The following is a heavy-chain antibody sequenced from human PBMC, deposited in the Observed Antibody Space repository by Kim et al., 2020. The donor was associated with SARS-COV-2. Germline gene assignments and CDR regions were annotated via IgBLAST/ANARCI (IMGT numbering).Heavy chain of an antibody. D-gene: IGHD3-16*01. CDR2: ISWDGGST. V-gene: IGHV3-43D*03. Sequence: GGSLRLSCAASGFTFDDYAMHWVRQAPGKGLEWVSLISWDGGSTYYADSVKGRFTISRDNSKNSLYLRINSLRAEDTALYYCAKDRGSGLLGGEGMDVWGQGTTVTVSS. CDR1: GFTFDDYA. CDR3: AKDRGSGLLGGEGMDV. J-gene: IGHJ6*02.